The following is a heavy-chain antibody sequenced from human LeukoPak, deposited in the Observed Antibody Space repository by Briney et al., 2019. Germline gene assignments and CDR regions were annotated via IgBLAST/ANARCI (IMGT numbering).Heavy chain of an antibody. V-gene: IGHV3-11*04. J-gene: IGHJ4*02. CDR3: ARVGALSSSWLLY. CDR1: GFTFSDYY. D-gene: IGHD6-13*01. CDR2: ISRSATTI. Sequence: GGSLRLSCAASGFTFSDYYMSWIRQAPWKGLEWASSISRSATTIYYADSVKGRFTISRDNAKNSLYLQMNSLRAEDTAVYFCARVGALSSSWLLYWGQGTLVTVSS.